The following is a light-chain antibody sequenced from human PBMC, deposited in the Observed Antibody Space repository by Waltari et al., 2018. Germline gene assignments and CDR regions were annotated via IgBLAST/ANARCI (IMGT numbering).Light chain of an antibody. CDR2: KAS. V-gene: IGKV1-5*03. Sequence: WRTSQITSTWLAWYQQKPGKAPKLLIYKASSVESGVPSRFSGSGSETEFALAISSLQPDDFATYYCQQYNSYPYTFGQGTKVEIK. CDR1: QITSTW. J-gene: IGKJ2*01. CDR3: QQYNSYPYT.